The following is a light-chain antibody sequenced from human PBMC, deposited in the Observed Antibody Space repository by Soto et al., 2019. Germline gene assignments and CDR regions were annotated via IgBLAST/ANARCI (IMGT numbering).Light chain of an antibody. V-gene: IGKV3-15*01. CDR3: QQYNVWPLT. CDR1: QSVGSN. CDR2: GAS. Sequence: EIVRTQSSATLSVSPGERATLSCRPNQSVGSNLAWYEHKXCQAPRLLIYGASTRATGIPARFSGSGSGKEFTLTITSPQSEDFAVYYCQQYNVWPLTFAGRTKVDIK. J-gene: IGKJ4*01.